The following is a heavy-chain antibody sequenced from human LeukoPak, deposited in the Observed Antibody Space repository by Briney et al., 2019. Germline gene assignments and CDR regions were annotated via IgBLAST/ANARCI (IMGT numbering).Heavy chain of an antibody. Sequence: GGPLRLSCAASGFTFSQYSMNWVRQAPGKGLEWVSDVRNSSDTIYYTGSVKGRFTISRDNAKNSLYLQMNSLRDEDTAVYYCERDRGGYEFFDSWGEGSLVTVSS. CDR3: ERDRGGYEFFDS. J-gene: IGHJ4*02. CDR1: GFTFSQYS. D-gene: IGHD5-12*01. V-gene: IGHV3-48*02. CDR2: VRNSSDTI.